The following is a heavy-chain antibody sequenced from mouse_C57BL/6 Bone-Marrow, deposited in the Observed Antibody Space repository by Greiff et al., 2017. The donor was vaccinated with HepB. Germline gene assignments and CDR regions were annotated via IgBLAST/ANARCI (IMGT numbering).Heavy chain of an antibody. D-gene: IGHD2-4*01. Sequence: EVQLQQSGPELVKPGASVKIPCKASGYTFTDYNMDWVKQSHGKSLEWIGDINPNNGGTIYNQKFKGKATLTVDKSSSTAYMELRSLTSEDTAVYYCARRDYGRGFAYWGQGTLVTVSA. CDR3: ARRDYGRGFAY. V-gene: IGHV1-18*01. CDR1: GYTFTDYN. J-gene: IGHJ3*01. CDR2: INPNNGGT.